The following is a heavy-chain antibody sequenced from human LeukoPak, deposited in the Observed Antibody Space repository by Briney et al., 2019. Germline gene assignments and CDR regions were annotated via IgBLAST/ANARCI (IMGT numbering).Heavy chain of an antibody. CDR1: GFTFDDYA. J-gene: IGHJ4*02. CDR3: AALDSGNYYGDY. CDR2: ISWNSGSI. D-gene: IGHD1-26*01. Sequence: GGSLRLSCAASGFTFDDYAMHWVRQAPGQGLEWVSGISWNSGSIGYADSVKGRFTISRDNAKNSLYLQMNSLRLEDTALYYCAALDSGNYYGDYWGQGTLVTVSS. V-gene: IGHV3-9*01.